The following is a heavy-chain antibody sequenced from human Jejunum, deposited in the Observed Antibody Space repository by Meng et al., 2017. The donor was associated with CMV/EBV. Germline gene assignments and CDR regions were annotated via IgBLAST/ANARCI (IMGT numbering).Heavy chain of an antibody. CDR1: GLTLSSHW. CDR3: AKDSYSKGDI. CDR2: IKQDGSVI. J-gene: IGHJ3*02. D-gene: IGHD2-15*01. Sequence: SGEGSGLTLSSHWMSWVRQDTGKGMEWVANIKQDGSVIYNGDSVKGRFTISRDNAKNSVYLQMTSLRAEDTAVYYCAKDSYSKGDIWGQGTVVTVSS. V-gene: IGHV3-7*01.